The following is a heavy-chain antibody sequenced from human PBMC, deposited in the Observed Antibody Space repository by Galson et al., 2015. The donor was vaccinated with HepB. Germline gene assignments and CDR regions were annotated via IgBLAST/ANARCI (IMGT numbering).Heavy chain of an antibody. CDR3: ARDFLWFGTPSIYGMDV. V-gene: IGHV3-48*01. CDR2: ISSSSSTI. J-gene: IGHJ6*02. CDR1: GFTFSSYS. Sequence: SLRLSCAASGFTFSSYSMNWVRQAPGKGLEWVSYISSSSSTIYYADSVKGRFTISRDNAKNSLYLQMNSLRAEDTAVYYCARDFLWFGTPSIYGMDVWGQGTTVTVSS. D-gene: IGHD3-10*01.